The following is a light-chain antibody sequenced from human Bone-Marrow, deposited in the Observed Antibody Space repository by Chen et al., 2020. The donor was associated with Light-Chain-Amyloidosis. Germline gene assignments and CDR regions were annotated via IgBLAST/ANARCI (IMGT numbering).Light chain of an antibody. CDR1: NIGSTS. Sequence: SYVLTPPSSVSVAPGQTATIACGGNNIGSTSVHWYQQTPGQAPLLVVYDDSDRPSGIPERLSGSISGNTATLTISRVEAGDEADYYCQVWDRSSDRPVFGGGTKLTVL. J-gene: IGLJ3*02. V-gene: IGLV3-21*02. CDR2: DDS. CDR3: QVWDRSSDRPV.